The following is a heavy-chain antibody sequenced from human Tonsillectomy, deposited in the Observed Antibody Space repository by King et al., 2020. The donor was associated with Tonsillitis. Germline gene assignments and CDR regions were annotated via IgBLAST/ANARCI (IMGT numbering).Heavy chain of an antibody. CDR3: ASDFERFLEWFDDAFDI. J-gene: IGHJ3*02. D-gene: IGHD3-3*01. V-gene: IGHV3-7*03. Sequence: VQLVESGGGLVQPGGSLRLSCAASGFTFSSYWMSWVRQAPGKGLEWVANIKQDGSEKYYVDSVKGRFTISRDNAKNSLYLQMNSLRAEDTAVYYCASDFERFLEWFDDAFDIWGQGTMVTVSS. CDR1: GFTFSSYW. CDR2: IKQDGSEK.